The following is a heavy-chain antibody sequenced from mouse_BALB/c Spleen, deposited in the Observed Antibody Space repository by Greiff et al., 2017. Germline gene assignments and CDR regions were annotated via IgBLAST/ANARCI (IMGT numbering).Heavy chain of an antibody. CDR2: IYPGDGDT. Sequence: QVQLQQSGAELARPGASVKLSCKASGYTFTSYWMQWVKQRPGQGLEWIGAIYPGDGDTRYTQKFKGKATLTADKSSSTAYMQLSSLASEDSAVYYCASHGSHYAMDYWGQGTSVTVSS. D-gene: IGHD2-2*01. J-gene: IGHJ4*01. CDR3: ASHGSHYAMDY. V-gene: IGHV1-87*01. CDR1: GYTFTSYW.